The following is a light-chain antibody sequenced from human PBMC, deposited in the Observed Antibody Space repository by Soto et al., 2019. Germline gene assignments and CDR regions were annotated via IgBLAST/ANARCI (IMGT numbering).Light chain of an antibody. CDR3: QQYGSSGT. V-gene: IGKV3-20*01. CDR2: GAS. CDR1: QSVSNNY. J-gene: IGKJ1*01. Sequence: EIVLTQSPGTLSLSPGERATLSCRASQSVSNNYLAWYQQKPGQAPRLLIYGASNRATGIPDRFSGIGSGTDFTLTISRLEPEDFAVYYCQQYGSSGTFGQGTKAEIK.